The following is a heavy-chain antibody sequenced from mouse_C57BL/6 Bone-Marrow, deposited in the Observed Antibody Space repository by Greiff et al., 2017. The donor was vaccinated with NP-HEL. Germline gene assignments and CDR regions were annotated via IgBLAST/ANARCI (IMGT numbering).Heavy chain of an antibody. CDR3: AREGGLLLDY. CDR2: IYPGSGNT. CDR1: GYTFTDYY. J-gene: IGHJ2*01. Sequence: VQGVESGAELVRPGASVKLSCKASGYTFTDYYINWVKQRPGQGLEWIARIYPGSGNTYYNEKFKGKATLTAEKSSSTAYMQLSSLTSEDSAVYFCAREGGLLLDYWGQGTTLTVSS. V-gene: IGHV1-76*01. D-gene: IGHD2-3*01.